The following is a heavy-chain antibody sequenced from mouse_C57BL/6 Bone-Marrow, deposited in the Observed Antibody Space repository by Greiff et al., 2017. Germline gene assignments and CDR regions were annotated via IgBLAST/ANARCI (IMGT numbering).Heavy chain of an antibody. V-gene: IGHV1-50*01. CDR1: GYTFTSYW. CDR2: IDPSDSYT. CDR3: AKGLRITTVAYYFDY. J-gene: IGHJ2*01. Sequence: QVQLQQPGAELVKPGASVKLSCKASGYTFTSYWMQWVKQRPGQGLEWIGEIDPSDSYTNYNHKFKGKATLTVDTSSSTAYMQLSSLTSEDSAVYYCAKGLRITTVAYYFDYWGQGTTLTVSS. D-gene: IGHD1-1*01.